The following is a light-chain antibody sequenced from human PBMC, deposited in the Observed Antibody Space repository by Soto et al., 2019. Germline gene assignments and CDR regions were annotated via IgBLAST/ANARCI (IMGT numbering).Light chain of an antibody. Sequence: EIVLTQSPATLSVSPGERATLSCRASQSISSNSAWYQQRPGQAARLLIYRTATGASGIPARSSGSGSGTEVTLTISSLQSEDFAVYYCQQYNNWTPFTFGGGTKVDIK. CDR3: QQYNNWTPFT. J-gene: IGKJ4*01. CDR2: RTA. V-gene: IGKV3-15*01. CDR1: QSISSN.